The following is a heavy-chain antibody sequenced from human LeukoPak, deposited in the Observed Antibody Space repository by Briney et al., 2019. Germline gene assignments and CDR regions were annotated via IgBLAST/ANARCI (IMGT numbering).Heavy chain of an antibody. V-gene: IGHV1-2*02. CDR3: ARPPSIAYYYDSSGYAY. CDR1: GYTFTGYY. CDR2: INPNSGGT. Sequence: ASVKVSCKASGYTFTGYYMHWVRQAPGQGLEWMRWINPNSGGTNYAQKFQGRVTMTRDTSISTAYMELSRLRSDDTAVYYCARPPSIAYYYDSSGYAYWGQGTLVTVSS. J-gene: IGHJ4*02. D-gene: IGHD3-22*01.